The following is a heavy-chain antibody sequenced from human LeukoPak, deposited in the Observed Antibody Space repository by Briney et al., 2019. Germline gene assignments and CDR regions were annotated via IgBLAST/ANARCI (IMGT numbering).Heavy chain of an antibody. D-gene: IGHD2-15*01. Sequence: PGGSLRLSCAASGFTFSSYSMNWVRQAPGKGLEWVSSISSSSSYIYYADSVKGRFTISRDNAKNSLYLQMNGLRAEDTAVYYCARERRYCSGGSCYRDYGDYVFGYWGQGTLVTVSS. J-gene: IGHJ4*02. CDR1: GFTFSSYS. CDR3: ARERRYCSGGSCYRDYGDYVFGY. CDR2: ISSSSSYI. V-gene: IGHV3-21*01.